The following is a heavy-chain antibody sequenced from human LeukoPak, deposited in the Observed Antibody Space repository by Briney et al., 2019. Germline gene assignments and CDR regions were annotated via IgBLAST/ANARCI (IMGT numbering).Heavy chain of an antibody. CDR3: ARDFRSDYGDYVGLYY. Sequence: PSETLSLTCTVSGGSISSYYWSWIRQPPGKGLEWIGYIYYRGSTNYNPSLKSRVTISVDTSKNQFSLKLSSVTAADTAVYYCARDFRSDYGDYVGLYYWGQGTLVTVSS. J-gene: IGHJ4*02. CDR1: GGSISSYY. V-gene: IGHV4-59*01. CDR2: IYYRGST. D-gene: IGHD4-17*01.